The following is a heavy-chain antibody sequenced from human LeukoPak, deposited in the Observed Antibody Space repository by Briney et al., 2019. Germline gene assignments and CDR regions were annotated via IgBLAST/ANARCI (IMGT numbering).Heavy chain of an antibody. V-gene: IGHV3-48*01. CDR3: VRENYYDSSDPS. J-gene: IGHJ5*02. CDR2: ISSSSSTI. CDR1: GFSFSSYS. D-gene: IGHD3-22*01. Sequence: GGSLRLSCAASGFSFSSYSMNWVRQAPGKGLEWISHISSSSSTIYYADSVKGRFTISRDNAKNSLYLQMNSLRAEDTAVYYCVRENYYDSSDPSWGQGTLVTVSS.